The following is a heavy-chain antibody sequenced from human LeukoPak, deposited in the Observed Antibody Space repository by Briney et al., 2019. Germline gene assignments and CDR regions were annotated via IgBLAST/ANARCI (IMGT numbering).Heavy chain of an antibody. CDR1: GGSITTNDYS. V-gene: IGHV4-30-2*01. CDR3: ARERRDPTRYYGDYEIYFDY. J-gene: IGHJ4*02. D-gene: IGHD4-17*01. Sequence: PSQTLSLTCAVSGGSITTNDYSWSCIRQPPGKGLEWIGYIYHRGNTYYNPSLKSRVTISIDTSKNQFSLKLSSVTAADTAVYYCARERRDPTRYYGDYEIYFDYWGQGALVTVSS. CDR2: IYHRGNT.